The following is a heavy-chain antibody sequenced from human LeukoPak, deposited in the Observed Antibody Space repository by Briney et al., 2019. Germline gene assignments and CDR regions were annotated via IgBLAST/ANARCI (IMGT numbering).Heavy chain of an antibody. CDR1: GFTFSSYA. D-gene: IGHD3-3*01. J-gene: IGHJ3*02. Sequence: GGSLRLSCAASGFTFSSYAMSWVRQAPGKWLEWVSAISGSGGSTYYADSVRGRFTISRDNSKNTLYLQMNSLRAEETAVYYCAKVSAKIITIIGVVMAQKGGNAFDIWGQGTTVTVSS. V-gene: IGHV3-23*01. CDR2: ISGSGGST. CDR3: AKVSAKIITIIGVVMAQKGGNAFDI.